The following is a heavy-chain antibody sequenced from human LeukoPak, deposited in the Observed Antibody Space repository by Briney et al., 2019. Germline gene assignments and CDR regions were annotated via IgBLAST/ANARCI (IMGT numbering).Heavy chain of an antibody. CDR2: IWYSGTI. CDR1: GGSISSGDYY. Sequence: SETLSLTCTVSGGSISSGDYYWIWICQHPIVGRVGSGYIWYSGTIYYDLSLKSRVTISVDTSKNHFSLRLNSVTPADTAVYYCAREAAAGYTRFDPWGQGTPVTVSS. CDR3: AREAAAGYTRFDP. J-gene: IGHJ5*02. D-gene: IGHD6-25*01. V-gene: IGHV4-31*03.